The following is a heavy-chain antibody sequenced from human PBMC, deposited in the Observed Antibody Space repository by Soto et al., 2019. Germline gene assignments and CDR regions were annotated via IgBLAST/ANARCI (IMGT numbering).Heavy chain of an antibody. Sequence: QVQLVESGGGVVQPGRSLRLSCAASGFTFSSYGMHWVRQAPGKGLEWVAVISYDGSHKYYADSVKGRFTISRDNSKNTLYLQMKSLRPEDTAVYYCARPRSSSWLFDYWGQGTLLTVSS. CDR1: GFTFSSYG. CDR3: ARPRSSSWLFDY. CDR2: ISYDGSHK. D-gene: IGHD6-13*01. J-gene: IGHJ4*02. V-gene: IGHV3-30*03.